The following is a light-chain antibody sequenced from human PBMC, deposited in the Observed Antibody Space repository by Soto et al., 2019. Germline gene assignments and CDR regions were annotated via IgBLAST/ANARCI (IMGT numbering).Light chain of an antibody. CDR3: QSYDSSLRGYV. J-gene: IGLJ1*01. CDR2: GHI. V-gene: IGLV1-40*01. Sequence: QSVLTQPPSVSGAPGQRVTISCTGSSSNIGAGYDVHWYQQLPGTAPKLLIYGHINRPSGVPDRFTGSKSGTSASLASTGLQAEDEADYYCQSYDSSLRGYVFGTGTKLTVL. CDR1: SSNIGAGYD.